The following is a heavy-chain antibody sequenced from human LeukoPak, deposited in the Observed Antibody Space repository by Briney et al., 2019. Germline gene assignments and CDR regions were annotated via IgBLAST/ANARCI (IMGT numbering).Heavy chain of an antibody. CDR2: IYHSGST. CDR3: ARGSLIAPAVSFDY. CDR1: GGSISSSNW. D-gene: IGHD6-13*01. J-gene: IGHJ4*02. V-gene: IGHV4-4*02. Sequence: SETLSLTCAVSGGSISSSNWWSWVRQPPGKGLEWIGEIYHSGSTNYNPSLKSRVTISVDKSKNQFSLKLSSVTAADTAVYYCARGSLIAPAVSFDYWGQGTLVTVSS.